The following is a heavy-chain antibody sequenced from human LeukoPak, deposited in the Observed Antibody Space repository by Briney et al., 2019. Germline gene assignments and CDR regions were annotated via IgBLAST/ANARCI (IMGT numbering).Heavy chain of an antibody. D-gene: IGHD6-19*01. CDR2: INPNSGGT. Sequence: ASVKVSCKASGYTFTGYYMHWVRQAPGQGLEWMGWINPNSGGTNYAQKFQGRVTMTRDTSISTAYMELSRLRSDDTAVYYCATTQARGWYGFDFDYWGQGTLVTVSS. CDR3: ATTQARGWYGFDFDY. J-gene: IGHJ4*02. CDR1: GYTFTGYY. V-gene: IGHV1-2*02.